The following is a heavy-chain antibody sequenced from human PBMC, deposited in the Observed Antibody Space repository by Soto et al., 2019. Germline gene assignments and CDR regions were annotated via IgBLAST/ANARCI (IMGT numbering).Heavy chain of an antibody. D-gene: IGHD6-19*01. J-gene: IGHJ4*02. Sequence: EVQLLESGGGLVQPGGSLRLSCGASGFTFSSYAMSCVRQAPGKGLEWVSAISGSGCSTYYADSVKGRFTIPRDTSKNTLYLQMNSLRAEDTAVYYCATGLSGWYVENYWGQGTLVTVSS. CDR2: ISGSGCST. CDR3: ATGLSGWYVENY. V-gene: IGHV3-23*01. CDR1: GFTFSSYA.